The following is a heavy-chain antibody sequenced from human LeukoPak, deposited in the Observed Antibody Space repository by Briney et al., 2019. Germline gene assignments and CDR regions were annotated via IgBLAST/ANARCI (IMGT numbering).Heavy chain of an antibody. J-gene: IGHJ6*04. Sequence: SETLSLTCAVSGGSISSSNWWSWVRQPPGKGLEWIGEIYHSGSTNYNPSLKSRVTISVDKSKNQFSLKLSSVTAADTAVYYCARTRVTRRYYGMDVWGKGTTVTVSS. V-gene: IGHV4-4*02. D-gene: IGHD4-17*01. CDR1: GGSISSSNW. CDR2: IYHSGST. CDR3: ARTRVTRRYYGMDV.